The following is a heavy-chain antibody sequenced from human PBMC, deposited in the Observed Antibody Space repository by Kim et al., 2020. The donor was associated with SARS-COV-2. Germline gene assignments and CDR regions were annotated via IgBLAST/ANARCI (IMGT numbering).Heavy chain of an antibody. J-gene: IGHJ4*02. CDR3: AKDRGSSWYENDY. CDR1: GFTFSSYA. D-gene: IGHD6-13*01. V-gene: IGHV3-23*01. CDR2: ISCSGGST. Sequence: GGSLRLSCAASGFTFSSYAMSWVRQAPGKGLEWVSAISCSGGSTYYADSVKGRFTISRDNSKNTLYLQMNSLRAEDTAVYYCAKDRGSSWYENDYWGQGTLVTVSS.